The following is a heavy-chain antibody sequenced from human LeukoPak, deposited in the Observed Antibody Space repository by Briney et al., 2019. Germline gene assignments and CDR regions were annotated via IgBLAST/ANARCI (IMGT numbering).Heavy chain of an antibody. J-gene: IGHJ4*02. Sequence: ASVKVSCKASGGTFSSYAISWVRQAPGQGLEWMGWISAYNGNTNYAQKLQGRVTMTTDTSTSTAYMELRSLRSDDTAVYYCARWDYGDFIFDYWGQGTLVTVSS. D-gene: IGHD4-17*01. CDR1: GGTFSSYA. CDR2: ISAYNGNT. CDR3: ARWDYGDFIFDY. V-gene: IGHV1-18*01.